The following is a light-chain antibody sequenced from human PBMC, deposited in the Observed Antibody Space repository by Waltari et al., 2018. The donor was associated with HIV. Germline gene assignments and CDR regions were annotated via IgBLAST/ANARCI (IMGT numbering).Light chain of an antibody. CDR2: ENN. J-gene: IGLJ2*01. CDR3: GTWDGSLGSGV. CDR1: SSNIGNNY. Sequence: QSVLTQPPSVSAAPGQKVTISCSGSSSNIGNNYVSWYQQFPGAAPKLLIYENNTRPSGIPDRCGGYKSGTSATLGVTGLQTGDEGDDYCGTWDGSLGSGVFGGGTKLTVL. V-gene: IGLV1-51*01.